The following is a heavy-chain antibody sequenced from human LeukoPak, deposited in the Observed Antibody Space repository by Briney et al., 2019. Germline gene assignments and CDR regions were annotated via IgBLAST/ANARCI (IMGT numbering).Heavy chain of an antibody. D-gene: IGHD3-10*01. Sequence: GGSLRLSCAASGFTFSSYAMSWVRQAPGKGLEWVSAISGSGGSTYYADSVKGRFTISRDNAKNSLYLQMHSLRAEDTAVYYCARDPYGSGGYYDYWGQGTLVTVSS. V-gene: IGHV3-23*01. CDR2: ISGSGGST. CDR1: GFTFSSYA. J-gene: IGHJ4*02. CDR3: ARDPYGSGGYYDY.